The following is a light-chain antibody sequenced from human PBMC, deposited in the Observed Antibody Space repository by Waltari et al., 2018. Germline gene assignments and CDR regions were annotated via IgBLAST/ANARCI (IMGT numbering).Light chain of an antibody. CDR1: SSDVGGYNS. Sequence: QSALTQPASVSGSPGQSITISCTGTSSDVGGYNSVSWYQHHPGKAPKVIIYDVSQRPSGVSNRFSGSKSGNTASRTISGLQPEDEADYFCCSYAGNYIHVLFGGGTKLTVL. J-gene: IGLJ2*01. CDR3: CSYAGNYIHVL. V-gene: IGLV2-23*02. CDR2: DVS.